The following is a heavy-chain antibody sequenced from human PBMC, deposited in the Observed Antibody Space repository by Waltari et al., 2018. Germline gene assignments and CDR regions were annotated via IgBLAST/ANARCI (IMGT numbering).Heavy chain of an antibody. CDR2: INHSGST. V-gene: IGHV4-34*01. CDR3: ARDTYYYYYMDV. Sequence: QVQLQQWGAGLLKPSETLSLTCAVYGGSFSGYYWSWIRQPPGKGLEWIGEINHSGSTNYNPSLKSRVTISVDTSKNQFSLKLSSVTAADTAVYYCARDTYYYYYMDVWGKGTTVIVSS. J-gene: IGHJ6*03. CDR1: GGSFSGYY.